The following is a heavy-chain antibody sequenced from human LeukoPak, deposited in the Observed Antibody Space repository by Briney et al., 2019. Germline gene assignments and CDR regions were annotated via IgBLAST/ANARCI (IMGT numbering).Heavy chain of an antibody. D-gene: IGHD1-26*01. V-gene: IGHV3-20*04. Sequence: GGSLRLSCAASGFTFDDYGMSWVRQAPGKGLEWVSGINWNGGSTGYADSVKGRFTIFRDNAKNSLYLQMNSLRAEDTALYYCARMRGSYGEKYYFDYWGQGTLVTVSS. J-gene: IGHJ4*02. CDR1: GFTFDDYG. CDR3: ARMRGSYGEKYYFDY. CDR2: INWNGGST.